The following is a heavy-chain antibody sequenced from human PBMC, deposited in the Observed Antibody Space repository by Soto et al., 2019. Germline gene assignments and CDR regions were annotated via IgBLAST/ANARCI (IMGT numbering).Heavy chain of an antibody. D-gene: IGHD3-10*01. CDR3: ARDYFTMVRGFGFDP. Sequence: SVKVSCKASGGTFSSYAISWARQAPGQGLEWMGGIIPIFGTANYAQKFQGRVTITADESTSTAYMELSSLRSEDTAVYYCARDYFTMVRGFGFDPWGQGTLVTVSS. CDR1: GGTFSSYA. J-gene: IGHJ5*02. V-gene: IGHV1-69*13. CDR2: IIPIFGTA.